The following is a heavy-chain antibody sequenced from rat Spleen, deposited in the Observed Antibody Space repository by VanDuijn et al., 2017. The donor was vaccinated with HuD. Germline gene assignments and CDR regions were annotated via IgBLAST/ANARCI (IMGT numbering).Heavy chain of an antibody. CDR2: ISTSGSST. Sequence: EVQLVESDGGLVQPGRSLKLSCAASGFTFSDFFMAWVRQAPAKGLEWVATISTSGSSTYYRDSVKGRFTLSRHNAKSTLYLQMDSLRSEDTATYYCARHQGWFAYWGQGTLVSVSS. CDR3: ARHQGWFAY. J-gene: IGHJ3*01. CDR1: GFTFSDFF. V-gene: IGHV5-25*01.